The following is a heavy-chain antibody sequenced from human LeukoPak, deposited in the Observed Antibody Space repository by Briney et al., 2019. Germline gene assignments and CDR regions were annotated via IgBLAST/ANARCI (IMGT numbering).Heavy chain of an antibody. V-gene: IGHV3-30*03. CDR1: GFTFSSYG. J-gene: IGHJ6*02. Sequence: PGGSLRLSCAASGFTFSSYGMHWVRQAPGKGLEWVAVISYDGSNKYYADSVKGRFTISRDNSKNTLYLQMNSLRAEDTAVYFCARDENGYDYEDGMDVWGQGATVTVSS. D-gene: IGHD3-22*01. CDR2: ISYDGSNK. CDR3: ARDENGYDYEDGMDV.